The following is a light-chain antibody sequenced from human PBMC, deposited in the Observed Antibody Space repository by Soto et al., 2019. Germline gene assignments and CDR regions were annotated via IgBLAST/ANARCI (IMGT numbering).Light chain of an antibody. V-gene: IGKV1-5*01. Sequence: TPMTQFPSTLSASVGDTVTITCRASQTISGWLAWYQQRPGKAPSLLIFDASTLESGVPARFSGSGSGTTFTLTISSLQSDDFATYYCQQYNSYLWTFGQGTKVDIK. CDR2: DAS. CDR1: QTISGW. CDR3: QQYNSYLWT. J-gene: IGKJ1*01.